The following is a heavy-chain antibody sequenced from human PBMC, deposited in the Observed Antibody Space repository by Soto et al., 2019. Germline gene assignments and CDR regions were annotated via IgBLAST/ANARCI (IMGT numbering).Heavy chain of an antibody. V-gene: IGHV3-23*01. Sequence: EVQLLESGGGLVQPGGSLRLSCAASGFTFSSYAMSWVRQAPGKGLEWVSAISGSGGSTYYADSVKGRFTISRDNSKTPLYLQMNSLRAEDTAVYYCAKDRGSGWYRDFDYWGQGTLVTVSS. CDR1: GFTFSSYA. CDR2: ISGSGGST. D-gene: IGHD6-19*01. CDR3: AKDRGSGWYRDFDY. J-gene: IGHJ4*02.